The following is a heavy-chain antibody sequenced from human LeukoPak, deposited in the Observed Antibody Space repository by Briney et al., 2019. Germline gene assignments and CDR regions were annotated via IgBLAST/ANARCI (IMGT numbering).Heavy chain of an antibody. D-gene: IGHD2-2*01. V-gene: IGHV4-38-2*02. Sequence: SETLSLTCTVSGYSISSGYYWGWIRQPPGKGLEWIGSIYHSGSTYYNPSLKSRVTISVDTSKNQFSLKLSSVTAADTAVYYCARGGYCSSTSCYPRFDPWGQGTLVTVSS. CDR3: ARGGYCSSTSCYPRFDP. J-gene: IGHJ5*02. CDR1: GYSISSGYY. CDR2: IYHSGST.